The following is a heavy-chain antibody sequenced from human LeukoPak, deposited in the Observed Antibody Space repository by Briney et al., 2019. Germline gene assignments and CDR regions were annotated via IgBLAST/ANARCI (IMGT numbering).Heavy chain of an antibody. CDR2: FDPEDGET. D-gene: IGHD3-10*01. V-gene: IGHV1-24*01. Sequence: GASVKVSCKVSGYTLTELSMHWVRQAPGKGLEWMGGFDPEDGETIYAQKFQGRVTMTEDTSTDTAYMELSSLRSEDTAVYYCARGGEGRNYYGSGSYRNFDYWGQGTLVTVSS. CDR1: GYTLTELS. CDR3: ARGGEGRNYYGSGSYRNFDY. J-gene: IGHJ4*02.